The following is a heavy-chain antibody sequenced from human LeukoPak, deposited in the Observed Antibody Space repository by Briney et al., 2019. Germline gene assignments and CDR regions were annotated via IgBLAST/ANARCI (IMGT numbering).Heavy chain of an antibody. D-gene: IGHD3-3*01. CDR2: ISGSGGST. CDR3: AKVSLITFFGVPLLPIDY. CDR1: GFTFSSYA. J-gene: IGHJ4*02. Sequence: GGSLRLSCAASGFTFSSYAMSWVRQTPGRGLELVSAISGSGGSTYYADSVKGRFTISRDNSKNTLYLQMNSLRAEDTAVYYCAKVSLITFFGVPLLPIDYWGQGTLVTVSS. V-gene: IGHV3-23*01.